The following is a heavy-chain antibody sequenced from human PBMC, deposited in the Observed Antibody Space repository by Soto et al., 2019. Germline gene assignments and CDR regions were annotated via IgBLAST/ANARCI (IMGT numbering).Heavy chain of an antibody. CDR2: IIPIFGTA. V-gene: IGHV1-69*01. Sequence: QVQLVQSGAEVKKPGSSVKVSCKASGGTFSSYAISWVRQAPGQGIEWMGGIIPIFGTANYAQKFQGRVTITADESTSTAYRELSSLRSEDTAVYYCARGGTRMVWNYAYGMDVWGQGTTVTVSS. D-gene: IGHD2-2*01. J-gene: IGHJ6*02. CDR1: GGTFSSYA. CDR3: ARGGTRMVWNYAYGMDV.